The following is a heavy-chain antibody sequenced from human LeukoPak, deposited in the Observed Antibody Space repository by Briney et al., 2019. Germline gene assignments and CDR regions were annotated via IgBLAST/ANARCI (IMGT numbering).Heavy chain of an antibody. CDR2: IRYDGSNK. D-gene: IGHD3-10*01. J-gene: IGHJ4*02. V-gene: IGHV3-30*02. CDR1: GFTFSSYV. CDR3: AKDLGERWFGELYYY. Sequence: GGSLRLSCAASGFTFSSYVLHWVRQARDKGLEWGAFIRYDGSNKYYADSVKGRFTISRDNSKNTLYLQMNSLRAEDTAVYYCAKDLGERWFGELYYYWGQGTLVTVS.